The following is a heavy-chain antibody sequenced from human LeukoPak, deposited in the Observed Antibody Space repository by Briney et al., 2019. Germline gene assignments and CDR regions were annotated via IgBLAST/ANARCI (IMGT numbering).Heavy chain of an antibody. J-gene: IGHJ4*02. Sequence: GGSLRLSCAAAGFTFSSYSMNWVRQAPGKGLEWVSSISSSSYIYYADSVKGRFTTFRDNAKNSLYLQMNSLRAEDTAVYYCARVIRTTVTTSPNQDYWGQGTLVTVSS. D-gene: IGHD4-17*01. CDR2: ISSSSYI. CDR3: ARVIRTTVTTSPNQDY. V-gene: IGHV3-21*01. CDR1: GFTFSSYS.